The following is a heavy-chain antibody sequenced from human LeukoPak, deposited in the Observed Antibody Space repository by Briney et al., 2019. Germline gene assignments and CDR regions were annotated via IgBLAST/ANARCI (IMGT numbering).Heavy chain of an antibody. CDR1: GFTFSSYA. Sequence: GGSLRLSCAASGFTFSSYAMSWVRQAPGKGLESVSAISGSYGSTYYADSVKGRFTISRDSSTNTLYLQMNSLRAEDTAVYYCAKGGYSYGDHWGQGTLVTVSS. CDR2: ISGSYGST. V-gene: IGHV3-23*01. D-gene: IGHD5-18*01. CDR3: AKGGYSYGDH. J-gene: IGHJ4*02.